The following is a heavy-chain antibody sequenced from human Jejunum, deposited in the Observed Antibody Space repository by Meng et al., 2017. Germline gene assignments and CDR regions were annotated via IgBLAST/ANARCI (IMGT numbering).Heavy chain of an antibody. CDR3: ARYNNGNYILDN. D-gene: IGHD1-26*01. V-gene: IGHV4-59*01. CDR2: VFHSGTT. Sequence: SETLSLTCTVSGASTTSYYWSWIRQPPGKGLEWIGYVFHSGTTNYNPSRESRVTISLDTSKNQISLELSSVTAADTAVYYSARYNNGNYILDNWGQGTLVTVSS. J-gene: IGHJ4*02. CDR1: GASTTSYY.